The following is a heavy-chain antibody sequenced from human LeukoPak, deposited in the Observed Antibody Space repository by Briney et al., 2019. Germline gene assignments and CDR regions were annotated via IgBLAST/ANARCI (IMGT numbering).Heavy chain of an antibody. V-gene: IGHV3-66*01. CDR3: ARGPVATVTTRPAFDI. D-gene: IGHD4-17*01. J-gene: IGHJ3*02. CDR1: GFTVRTNY. CDR2: VYSGGST. Sequence: PGGSLRLSCAASGFTVRTNYMSWVRQAPGKGLEWVSVVYSGGSTYYADSVRGRFTISRDNSKNTLYLQMNSLSAEDTAVYYCARGPVATVTTRPAFDIWGQGTMVTVSS.